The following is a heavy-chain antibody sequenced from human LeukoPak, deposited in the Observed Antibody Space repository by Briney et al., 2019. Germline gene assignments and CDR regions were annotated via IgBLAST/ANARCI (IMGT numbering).Heavy chain of an antibody. CDR2: ITSGTTCI. D-gene: IGHD6-13*01. V-gene: IGHV3-21*01. CDR3: ARWPYSSPYYFDY. J-gene: IGHJ4*02. Sequence: PGGSLRLSCAASGFTFSDYNMNWVRQSPEKGLEWVSSITSGTTCIYYADSVRGRFTLSRDNAKNSLYLQMNSLRAEDTAVYYCARWPYSSPYYFDYRGQGTLVTVPS. CDR1: GFTFSDYN.